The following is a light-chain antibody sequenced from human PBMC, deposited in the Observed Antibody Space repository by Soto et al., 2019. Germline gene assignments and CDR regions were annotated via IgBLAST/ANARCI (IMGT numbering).Light chain of an antibody. Sequence: ELVLSQSPGTLSLSPGERATLSCRASQSVGNNYLAWYQQKPGQAPRLLIYGASNRATGIPDRFSGSGSGTDFTLTISRLEPEDFAVYYCQQYGSSGTFGQGTKVDIK. CDR3: QQYGSSGT. CDR2: GAS. J-gene: IGKJ1*01. V-gene: IGKV3-20*01. CDR1: QSVGNNY.